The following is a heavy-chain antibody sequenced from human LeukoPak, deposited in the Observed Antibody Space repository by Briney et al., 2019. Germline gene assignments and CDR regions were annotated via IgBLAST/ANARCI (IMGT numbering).Heavy chain of an antibody. J-gene: IGHJ3*02. V-gene: IGHV1-2*02. D-gene: IGHD5-18*01. CDR3: ARVSIQLRRNDAFDI. Sequence: CASVTVSCKASGYTFTDYYIHWVRQAPGQGLEWMGWINPNSGGTNYAQKFQGRVTMTRDTSISTAYMELSRLRSDDTAVYYCARVSIQLRRNDAFDIWGQGTMVTVSS. CDR2: INPNSGGT. CDR1: GYTFTDYY.